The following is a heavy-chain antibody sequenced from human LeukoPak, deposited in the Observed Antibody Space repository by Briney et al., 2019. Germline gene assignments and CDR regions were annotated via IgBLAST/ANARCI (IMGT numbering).Heavy chain of an antibody. CDR2: IYHSGST. J-gene: IGHJ4*02. V-gene: IGHV4-4*02. CDR3: ARKSRGYSGSYDY. D-gene: IGHD1-26*01. Sequence: SETLSLTCAVSGGSISSSNWRSWVRQPPGKGLEWIGEIYHSGSTNYNPSLKSRVTISVDTSKNQFSLKLSSVTAADTAVYYCARKSRGYSGSYDYWGQGTLVTVSS. CDR1: GGSISSSNW.